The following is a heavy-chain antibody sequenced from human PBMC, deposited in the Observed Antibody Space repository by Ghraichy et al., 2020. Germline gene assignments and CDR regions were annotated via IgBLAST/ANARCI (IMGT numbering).Heavy chain of an antibody. J-gene: IGHJ6*02. Sequence: GGSLRLSCAASGFTFSTYAMHWVRQAPGKGLEWVAIISYDGSNKYYADSVKGRFTISRDNSENTLYLQMNSLRGEDTAVYYCATDAILYYYYYGLDVWGQGTTVTVSS. CDR2: ISYDGSNK. CDR3: ATDAILYYYYYGLDV. CDR1: GFTFSTYA. V-gene: IGHV3-30*04.